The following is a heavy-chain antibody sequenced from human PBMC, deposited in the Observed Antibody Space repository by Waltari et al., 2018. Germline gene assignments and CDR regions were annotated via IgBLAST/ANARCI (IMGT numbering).Heavy chain of an antibody. J-gene: IGHJ3*02. Sequence: EVQLVESGGGLVKPGGSLRLSCAASGFTFSSYSMNWVRQAPGKGLWWFSSIISSSIYIYYADSVKGRFTISRDNAKNSLYLQMNSLRAEDTAVYYCARDRSSWYSYAFDIWGQGTMVTVSS. V-gene: IGHV3-21*01. CDR3: ARDRSSWYSYAFDI. CDR2: IISSSIYI. CDR1: GFTFSSYS. D-gene: IGHD6-13*01.